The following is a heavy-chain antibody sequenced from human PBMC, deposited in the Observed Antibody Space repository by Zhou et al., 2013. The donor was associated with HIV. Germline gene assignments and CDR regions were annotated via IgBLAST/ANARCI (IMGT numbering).Heavy chain of an antibody. D-gene: IGHD3-10*01. CDR1: GYTFTGYY. CDR3: ARGSYGWFGEFYLFDP. Sequence: QVQLVQSGAEVKKPGASVKVSCKASGYTFTGYYMHWVRQAPGQGLEWMGWINPNSGGTNYAQKFQGRVTMTRDSSISTAYMELSRLRSDDTAVYYCARGSYGWFGEFYLFDPWGQGTLVTVSS. CDR2: INPNSGGT. J-gene: IGHJ5*02. V-gene: IGHV1-2*02.